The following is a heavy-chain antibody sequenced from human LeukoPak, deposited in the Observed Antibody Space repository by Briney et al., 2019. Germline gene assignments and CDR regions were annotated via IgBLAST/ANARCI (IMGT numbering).Heavy chain of an antibody. V-gene: IGHV3-48*02. CDR3: ARDEGYSGYVDAFDI. Sequence: GGSLRLSCAASGFTFSSYSMNWVRQAPGKGLEWVSYISSSSSTIYYADSVKGRFTISRVNAKNSLYLQMNSLRDEDTAVYYCARDEGYSGYVDAFDIWGQGTMVTVSS. CDR2: ISSSSSTI. D-gene: IGHD5-12*01. J-gene: IGHJ3*02. CDR1: GFTFSSYS.